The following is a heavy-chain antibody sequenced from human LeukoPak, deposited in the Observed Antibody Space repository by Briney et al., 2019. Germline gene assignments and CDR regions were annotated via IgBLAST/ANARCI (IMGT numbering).Heavy chain of an antibody. V-gene: IGHV3-30*18. CDR1: AFTFSSYG. CDR3: AKDRGVYYYDSSGPDY. J-gene: IGHJ4*02. D-gene: IGHD3-22*01. Sequence: PGGSLMLFCAASAFTFSSYGMHWVRQAPGKGLEGVAVISYDGSNRYYADSVKGRFTISRDNSKNTLYLQMNSLRAEDTAVYCCAKDRGVYYYDSSGPDYWGQGTLVTVSS. CDR2: ISYDGSNR.